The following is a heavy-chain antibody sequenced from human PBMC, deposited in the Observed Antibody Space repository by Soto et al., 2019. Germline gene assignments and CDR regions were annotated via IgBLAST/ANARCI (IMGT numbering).Heavy chain of an antibody. CDR1: GGTFSSYT. J-gene: IGHJ3*02. CDR2: IIPILGIA. Sequence: ASVKVSCKASGGTFSSYTISWVRQAPGQGLEWMGRIIPILGIANYAQKFQGRVTITADKSTSTAYMELSSLRSEDTAVYYCASSDNRGGNSGYDLGAFDIWGQGTMVTVSS. D-gene: IGHD5-12*01. V-gene: IGHV1-69*02. CDR3: ASSDNRGGNSGYDLGAFDI.